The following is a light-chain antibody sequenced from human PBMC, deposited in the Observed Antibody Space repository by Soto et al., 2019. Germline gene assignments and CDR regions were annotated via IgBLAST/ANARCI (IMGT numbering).Light chain of an antibody. CDR2: GAS. V-gene: IGKV3-20*01. Sequence: EIVLTQSPGSLSLSPGERATLSCRASQSVDSSFFAWYQKKPGQAPRLLIYGASNRATGIPDRFSGSGSGTDFTPTISRLEPEDFAVYYCQQYVSSVTFGQGTKVEIK. CDR1: QSVDSSF. J-gene: IGKJ1*01. CDR3: QQYVSSVT.